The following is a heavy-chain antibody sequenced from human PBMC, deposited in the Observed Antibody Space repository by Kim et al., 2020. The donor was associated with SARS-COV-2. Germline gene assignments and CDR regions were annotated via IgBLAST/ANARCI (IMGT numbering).Heavy chain of an antibody. CDR3: ARVRLVGETYYDFWSGYFGPYYYGMDV. V-gene: IGHV1-8*01. J-gene: IGHJ6*02. CDR1: GYTFTSYD. Sequence: ASVKVSCKASGYTFTSYDINWVRQATGQGLEWMGWMNPNSGNTGYAQKFQGRVTMTRNTSISTAYMELSSLRSEDTAVYYCARVRLVGETYYDFWSGYFGPYYYGMDVWGQGTTVTVSS. CDR2: MNPNSGNT. D-gene: IGHD3-3*01.